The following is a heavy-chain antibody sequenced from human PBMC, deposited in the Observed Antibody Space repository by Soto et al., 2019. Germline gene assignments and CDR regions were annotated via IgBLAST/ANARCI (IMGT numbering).Heavy chain of an antibody. CDR2: TSYDGNNE. Sequence: GWSLRLSCAASGFTFSNYAMHWVRQAPGKGLEWVALTSYDGNNEYYTDSVKGRFTISRDNSKNTLFLQMNSPRPEDTAVYYCAKDKGVFNWATSYFDYWGRGALVTVSS. CDR1: GFTFSNYA. J-gene: IGHJ4*02. V-gene: IGHV3-30*18. CDR3: AKDKGVFNWATSYFDY. D-gene: IGHD1-1*01.